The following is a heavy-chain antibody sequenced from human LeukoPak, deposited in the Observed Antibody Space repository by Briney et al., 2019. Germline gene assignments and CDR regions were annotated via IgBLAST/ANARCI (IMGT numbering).Heavy chain of an antibody. D-gene: IGHD6-13*01. CDR2: IYTSGST. CDR3: AREQQLNCFEY. CDR1: GGSISSGSYY. J-gene: IGHJ4*02. V-gene: IGHV4-61*09. Sequence: TLSLTCIVSGGSISSGSYYWSWIRPPAGKGLEWIGHIYTSGSTNYNPSLKSRVTISVDTSKNQFSLKLSSVTAADTAVYYCAREQQLNCFEYWGQGTLVTVSS.